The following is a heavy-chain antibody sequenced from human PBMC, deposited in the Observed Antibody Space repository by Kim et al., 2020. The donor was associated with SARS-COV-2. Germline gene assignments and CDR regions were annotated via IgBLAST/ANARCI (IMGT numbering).Heavy chain of an antibody. CDR3: AAFKVGSGSYYNGYYGMDV. CDR1: GFTFTSSA. V-gene: IGHV1-58*02. J-gene: IGHJ6*02. D-gene: IGHD3-10*01. CDR2: IFVGSGNT. Sequence: SVKVSCKASGFTFTSSAMQWVRQARGQRLEWIGWIFVGSGNTNYAQKFQERVTITRDMSTSTAYMELSSLRSEDTAVYYCAAFKVGSGSYYNGYYGMDVWGQGTTVTVSS.